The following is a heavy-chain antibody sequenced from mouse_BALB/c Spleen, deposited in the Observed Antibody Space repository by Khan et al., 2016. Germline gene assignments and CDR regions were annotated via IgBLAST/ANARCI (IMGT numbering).Heavy chain of an antibody. J-gene: IGHJ3*01. Sequence: QIQLVQSGPELKKPGETVKISCKASGYTFTDYSIHWVKQAPGKGLKWMGWINTETGEPTYADDFKGRFAFSLETSASTAYLQINNLKNEDTAKYVCAPVPAYWGQGTLVTVSA. CDR2: INTETGEP. CDR1: GYTFTDYS. V-gene: IGHV9-2-1*01. CDR3: APVPAY.